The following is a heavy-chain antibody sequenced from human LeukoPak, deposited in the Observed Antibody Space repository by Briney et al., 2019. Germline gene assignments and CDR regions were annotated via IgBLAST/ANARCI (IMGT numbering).Heavy chain of an antibody. CDR3: ARXDTTYYYGSGSYPFDI. J-gene: IGHJ3*02. D-gene: IGHD3-10*01. V-gene: IGHV4-59*08. Sequence: SETLSLTCTVSGGSISSYYWSWIRQPPGKGLEWIGYIYYSGSTNYNPSLKSRVTISVDTSENQFSLKLSSVTAADTAVYYCARXDTTYYYGSGSYPFDIWGQGTMVTVSS. CDR2: IYYSGST. CDR1: GGSISSYY.